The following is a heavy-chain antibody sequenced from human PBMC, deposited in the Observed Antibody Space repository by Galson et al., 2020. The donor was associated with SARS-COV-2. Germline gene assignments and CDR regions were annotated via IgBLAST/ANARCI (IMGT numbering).Heavy chain of an antibody. J-gene: IGHJ4*02. Sequence: GESLQIPCKGSGYFFTSNWIGWVRQVPGKGLEWTGIIYPGDSDTRYSPSFQGQVTISADKSINTAYLQWSSLKASDTAMYYCAMSPQLLPATDWGQGTLVTVSS. V-gene: IGHV5-51*01. CDR3: AMSPQLLPATD. CDR2: IYPGDSDT. CDR1: GYFFTSNW. D-gene: IGHD2-2*01.